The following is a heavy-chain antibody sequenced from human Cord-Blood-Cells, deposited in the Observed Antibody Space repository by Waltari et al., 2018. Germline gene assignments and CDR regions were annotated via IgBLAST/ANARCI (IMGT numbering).Heavy chain of an antibody. D-gene: IGHD6-6*01. CDR1: GGSFSGYY. CDR3: AGGSRYSSSPNWFDP. Sequence: QVQLQQWGAGLLKPSETLSLTCAVYGGSFSGYYWSWLRQPPGKGLEWIGEINHSGSTNYNPSRKCRVTISVGTSKNQFSLKLSSVTAADTAVYYCAGGSRYSSSPNWFDPWGQGTLVTVSS. V-gene: IGHV4-34*01. CDR2: INHSGST. J-gene: IGHJ5*02.